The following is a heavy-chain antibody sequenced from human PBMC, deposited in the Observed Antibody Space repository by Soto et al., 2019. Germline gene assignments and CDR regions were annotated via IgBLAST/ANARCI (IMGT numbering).Heavy chain of an antibody. CDR2: IYHSGRS. Sequence: PSETLSLTCTVSGGSINNYYWSWIRQTPGKGLEWIANIYHSGRSNYNPSLKSRVIISVDKPNNQFSLTLTSVTAADTAVYYCAKAGLHGRGEWFDPWGQGTPVTVSS. V-gene: IGHV4-59*01. J-gene: IGHJ5*02. CDR3: AKAGLHGRGEWFDP. CDR1: GGSINNYY. D-gene: IGHD3-16*01.